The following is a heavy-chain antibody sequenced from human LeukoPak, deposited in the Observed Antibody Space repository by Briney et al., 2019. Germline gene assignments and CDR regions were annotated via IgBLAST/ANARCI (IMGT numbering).Heavy chain of an antibody. V-gene: IGHV5-51*01. D-gene: IGHD3-9*01. J-gene: IGHJ6*02. Sequence: GESLKISCKGSGYSFTSYWIGWVRQMPGKGLEWMGIIYPGDSDTRYSPSFQGQVTISADKSISTAYLQWSSLKASDTAMYYCARHRPGNYDILTGYAGYYHYGMDVWGQGTTVTVSS. CDR3: ARHRPGNYDILTGYAGYYHYGMDV. CDR1: GYSFTSYW. CDR2: IYPGDSDT.